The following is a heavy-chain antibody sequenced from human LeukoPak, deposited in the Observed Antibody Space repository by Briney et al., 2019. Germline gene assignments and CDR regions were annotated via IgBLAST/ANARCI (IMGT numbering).Heavy chain of an antibody. CDR3: ARGDMGATTANYYYYMDV. Sequence: ASVKVSCKASGYTFTSYYMHWVRQAPGQGLEWMGWMNPNSGNTGYAQEFQGRVTMTRNTSISTAYMELSSLRSEDTAVYYCARGDMGATTANYYYYMDVWGKGTTVTISS. D-gene: IGHD1-26*01. CDR2: MNPNSGNT. J-gene: IGHJ6*03. CDR1: GYTFTSYY. V-gene: IGHV1-8*01.